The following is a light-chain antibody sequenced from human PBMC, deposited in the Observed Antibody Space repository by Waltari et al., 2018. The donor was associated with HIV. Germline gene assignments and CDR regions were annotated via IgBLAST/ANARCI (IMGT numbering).Light chain of an antibody. CDR3: ATWDDSLNGRV. CDR1: SSNNGSNT. J-gene: IGLJ3*02. CDR2: CNY. Sequence: QSVLTQPPSASRTPGQMVTIPCSGSSSNNGSNTVNWYQPLPGTAPKLLIYCNYHRPSGVPDRFSGSKSGTSASLAISGLQSEDEADYYCATWDDSLNGRVFGGGTKLTVL. V-gene: IGLV1-44*01.